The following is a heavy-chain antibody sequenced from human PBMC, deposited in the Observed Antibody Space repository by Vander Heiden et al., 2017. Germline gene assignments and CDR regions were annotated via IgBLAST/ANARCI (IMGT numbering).Heavy chain of an antibody. CDR1: GFTFGSHS. CDR2: ISSSSSYI. D-gene: IGHD3-22*01. Sequence: EVQLVESGGVRVKPGGSLRLSCAASGFTFGSHSMNWVRQAAGKGLEWVSSISSSSSYIYYADSVKGRFTISRDNAKNSLYLQMNSLRAEDTAVYYCARDGAVVMRSYYYYGMDVWDQGTTVTVSS. J-gene: IGHJ6*02. V-gene: IGHV3-21*01. CDR3: ARDGAVVMRSYYYYGMDV.